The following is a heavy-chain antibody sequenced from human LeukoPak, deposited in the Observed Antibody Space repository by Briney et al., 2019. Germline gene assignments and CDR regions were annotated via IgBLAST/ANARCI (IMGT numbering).Heavy chain of an antibody. D-gene: IGHD2-21*02. V-gene: IGHV3-7*01. CDR1: GFTFSTYW. CDR2: KKEDGSEK. J-gene: IGHJ5*02. Sequence: GGSLRLSCAASGFTFSTYWMSWVRQAPGKGLEWVANKKEDGSEKYYVDSVKGRFTISRDNAKNSLYLQMNSLRAEDTAVYYCARLVVVVTANWFDPWGQGTLVTVSS. CDR3: ARLVVVVTANWFDP.